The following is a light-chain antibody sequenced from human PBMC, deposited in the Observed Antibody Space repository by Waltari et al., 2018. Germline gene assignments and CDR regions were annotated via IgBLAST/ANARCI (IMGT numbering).Light chain of an antibody. J-gene: IGKJ4*01. V-gene: IGKV1-27*01. CDR2: AAS. CDR1: QGINRE. CDR3: QQYGSSPLT. Sequence: DIQMTQSPSSLSASVGDRVTVTCRTSQGINRELNWYQQKPGEAPKLLIYAASNLQTGVSSRFSGSGSETDFTLTINNLQPEDVATYYCQQYGSSPLTFGGGTKVEI.